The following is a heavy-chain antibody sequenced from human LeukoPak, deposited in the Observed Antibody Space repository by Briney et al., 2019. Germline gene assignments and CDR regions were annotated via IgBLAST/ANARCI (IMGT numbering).Heavy chain of an antibody. CDR2: IYTSGST. CDR3: ARDGYFWSGYAYHDAFDI. CDR1: GGSISSYY. V-gene: IGHV4-4*07. J-gene: IGHJ3*02. D-gene: IGHD3-3*01. Sequence: PSETLSLTCTVSGGSISSYYWSWIRQPAGKGLEWIGRIYTSGSTNYNPSLKSRVTMSVDTSKNQFSLKLSSVTAADTAVYYCARDGYFWSGYAYHDAFDIWGQGTMVTVSS.